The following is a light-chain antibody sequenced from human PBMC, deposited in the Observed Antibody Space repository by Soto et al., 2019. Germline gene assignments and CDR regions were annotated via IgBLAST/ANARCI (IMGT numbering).Light chain of an antibody. CDR3: QQYTSAPRS. V-gene: IGKV1-27*01. J-gene: IGKJ1*01. Sequence: DIQMTQAPSSLSASVGDRVTITCRASQGVSNYLAWYQQKPGKVPKLLIYDASVLQPGVPSRFSGSGSGTEFTLTISSLQPEDFATYYCQQYTSAPRSFGRGTTVEIK. CDR2: DAS. CDR1: QGVSNY.